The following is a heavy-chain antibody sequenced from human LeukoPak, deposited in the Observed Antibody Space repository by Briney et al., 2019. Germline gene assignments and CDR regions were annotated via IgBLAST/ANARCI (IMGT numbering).Heavy chain of an antibody. D-gene: IGHD3-3*01. Sequence: SETLSLTCTVSGGSISSYYWNWIRQPPGKGLEWIGYIYYSGTTNYNPSLKSRVSMSVDTSKNQFSLKLSSVTAADTAVYYCARGRITIFGVVTMPDYFDYWGQGTLVTVSS. CDR1: GGSISSYY. J-gene: IGHJ4*02. V-gene: IGHV4-59*01. CDR3: ARGRITIFGVVTMPDYFDY. CDR2: IYYSGTT.